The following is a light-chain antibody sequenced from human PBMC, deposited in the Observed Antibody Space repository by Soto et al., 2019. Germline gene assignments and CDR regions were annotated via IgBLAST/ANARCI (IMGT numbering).Light chain of an antibody. Sequence: IAMTHAPSTLSVSPRGRSTLSCRASQSVSSSYLAWYQQPAGPAHRLLIYGASIRATVIAASFSGSGSGTDFPLTISRLQSEVFAVYCCQQYNNSPTFGQGTKVDIK. CDR3: QQYNNSPT. CDR2: GAS. CDR1: QSVSSSY. J-gene: IGKJ1*01. V-gene: IGKV3-15*01.